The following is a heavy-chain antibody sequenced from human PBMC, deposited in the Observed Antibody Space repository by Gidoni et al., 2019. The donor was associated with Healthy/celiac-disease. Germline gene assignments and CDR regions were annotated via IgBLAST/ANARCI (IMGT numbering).Heavy chain of an antibody. Sequence: QVQLVESGGGVVQPGRSVRLSCAASGFTFSSYGMHWVRQVPGEGREWVAGIWYDGSNKYYADSVKGRFTISRDNSKNTLYLQMNSLRAEDTAVYYCARVSYDAFDIWGQGTMVTVSS. D-gene: IGHD3-10*01. CDR1: GFTFSSYG. J-gene: IGHJ3*02. CDR2: IWYDGSNK. CDR3: ARVSYDAFDI. V-gene: IGHV3-33*01.